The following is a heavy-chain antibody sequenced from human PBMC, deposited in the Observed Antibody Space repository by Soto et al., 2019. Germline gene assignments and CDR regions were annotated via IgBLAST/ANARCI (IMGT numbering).Heavy chain of an antibody. CDR1: GGTFSSYA. Sequence: QVQLVQSGAEVKKPGSSVKVSCKASGGTFSSYAISWVRQSPGQGLDWMGGIIPIFGTANYAQKFQGRVTITADESTSTDYMEMSSLRSEDTAVYYCARPTKPLYYYYGMDVWGQGTTVTVSS. CDR3: ARPTKPLYYYYGMDV. CDR2: IIPIFGTA. J-gene: IGHJ6*02. V-gene: IGHV1-69*12. D-gene: IGHD2-8*01.